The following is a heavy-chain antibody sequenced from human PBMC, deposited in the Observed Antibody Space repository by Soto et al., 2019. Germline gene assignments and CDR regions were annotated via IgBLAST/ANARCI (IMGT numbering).Heavy chain of an antibody. D-gene: IGHD1-26*01. CDR1: GFTFSSYA. V-gene: IGHV3-23*01. J-gene: IGHJ6*02. Sequence: GESLKISCAASGFTFSSYAMSWVRQAPGKGLEWVSAISGSGGSTYYADSVKGRFTISRDNSKNTLYLQMNSLRAEDTAVYYCAKDIIKTLGGAYYYGMDVWGQGTTVTVSS. CDR2: ISGSGGST. CDR3: AKDIIKTLGGAYYYGMDV.